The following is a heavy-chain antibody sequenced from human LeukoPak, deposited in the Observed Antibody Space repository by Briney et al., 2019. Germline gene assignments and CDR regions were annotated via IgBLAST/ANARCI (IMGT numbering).Heavy chain of an antibody. Sequence: SETLSLTCTVSGGSVSSGSYYWSWIRQPPGKGLEWIGYIYYSGSTNYNPSLKSRVTISVDTSKNQFSLKLSSVTAAHTAVYFCARETISSSWSHHYYGMDVWGQGTTVTVSS. CDR3: ARETISSSWSHHYYGMDV. CDR2: IYYSGST. J-gene: IGHJ6*02. D-gene: IGHD6-13*01. CDR1: GGSVSSGSYY. V-gene: IGHV4-61*01.